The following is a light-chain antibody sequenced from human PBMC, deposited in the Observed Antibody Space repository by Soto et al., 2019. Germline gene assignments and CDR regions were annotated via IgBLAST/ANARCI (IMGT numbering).Light chain of an antibody. J-gene: IGLJ2*01. CDR1: SSNIGSGYD. CDR2: GNT. Sequence: QSAVTQPPSVSGAPGQRVTISCTGTSSNIGSGYDVHWYQHLPGTAPKLLIYGNTIRPSGVPDRFSGSKSGTSASLAITGLRSEDEADYYCAAWDDSLSGWVFGGGTKLTVL. V-gene: IGLV1-40*01. CDR3: AAWDDSLSGWV.